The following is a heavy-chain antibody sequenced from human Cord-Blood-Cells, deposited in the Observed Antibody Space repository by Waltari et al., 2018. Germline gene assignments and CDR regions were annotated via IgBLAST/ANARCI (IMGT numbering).Heavy chain of an antibody. CDR3: ASLYGGNSFDY. J-gene: IGHJ4*02. CDR2: IIPILGIA. Sequence: QVPLVQSGAEVKKHGSSVKVSCKASGGTFSSYTNSWVRQAPGQGLEWMGRIIPILGIANYAQKFQGRVTITADKSTSTAYMELSSLRSEDTAVYYCASLYGGNSFDYWGQGTLVTVSS. V-gene: IGHV1-69*02. D-gene: IGHD4-17*01. CDR1: GGTFSSYT.